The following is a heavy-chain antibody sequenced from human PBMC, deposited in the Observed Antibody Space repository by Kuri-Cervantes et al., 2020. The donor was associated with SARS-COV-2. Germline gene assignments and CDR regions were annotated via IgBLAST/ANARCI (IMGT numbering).Heavy chain of an antibody. D-gene: IGHD6-19*01. Sequence: ASVKVSCKASGYTFTSYGISWVRQAPGQGLEWMGWISAYNGNTNYAQKLQGRVTMTTDTSTSTAYMELRSLRSDDTAVYYCAITPYSSGWYVSNYYYGMEVWGQGTTVTVSS. V-gene: IGHV1-18*01. CDR1: GYTFTSYG. J-gene: IGHJ6*02. CDR2: ISAYNGNT. CDR3: AITPYSSGWYVSNYYYGMEV.